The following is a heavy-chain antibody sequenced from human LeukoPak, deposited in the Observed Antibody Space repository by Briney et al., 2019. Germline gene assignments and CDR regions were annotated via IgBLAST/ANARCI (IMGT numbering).Heavy chain of an antibody. D-gene: IGHD1-26*01. J-gene: IGHJ4*02. Sequence: ASLKVSCKASGYTFTGYYMHLVRQAPGQGLECMGRINPNSGGTNYAKKFQGRVTMTRATSISTAYMQLSSLRSDAMTRYYSPKDYSDYYTFAYWGQATLVTVPS. CDR1: GYTFTGYY. CDR3: PKDYSDYYTFAY. V-gene: IGHV1-2*06. CDR2: INPNSGGT.